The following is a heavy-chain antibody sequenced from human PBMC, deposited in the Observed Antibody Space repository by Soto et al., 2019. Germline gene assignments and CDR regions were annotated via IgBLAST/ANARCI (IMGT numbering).Heavy chain of an antibody. V-gene: IGHV1-69*13. D-gene: IGHD3-3*01. CDR3: ARTNDFWSLYYYYGMDV. CDR2: IIPIFGTA. Sequence: SVKVSCKASGGTFSSNAISWMRQAPGQGLEWMGGIIPIFGTANYAQKFQGRVTITADESTSTAYMELSSLRSEDTAVYYCARTNDFWSLYYYYGMDVWGQGTTVTVSS. J-gene: IGHJ6*02. CDR1: GGTFSSNA.